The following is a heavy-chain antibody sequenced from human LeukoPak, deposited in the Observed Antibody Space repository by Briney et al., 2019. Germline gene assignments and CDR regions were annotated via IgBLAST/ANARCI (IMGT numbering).Heavy chain of an antibody. CDR1: GYTFTSYD. CDR3: ARDRYFDWLFPGDV. J-gene: IGHJ6*02. V-gene: IGHV1-8*01. CDR2: MNPNSGNT. D-gene: IGHD3-9*01. Sequence: ASVKVSCKASGYTFTSYDINWVRQATGQGLEWMGWMNPNSGNTGYAQKFQGRVTMTTDTSTSTAYMELRSLRSDDTAVYYCARDRYFDWLFPGDVWGQGTTVTVSS.